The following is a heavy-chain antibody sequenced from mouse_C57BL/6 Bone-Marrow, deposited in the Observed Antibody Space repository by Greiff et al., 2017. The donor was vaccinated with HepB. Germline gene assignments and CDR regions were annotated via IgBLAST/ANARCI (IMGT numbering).Heavy chain of an antibody. J-gene: IGHJ4*01. Sequence: VQLQQPGAELVMPGASVKLSCKASGYTFTSYWMHWVKQRPGQGLEWIGEIDPSDSYTNYNQKFKGKSTLTVDKSSSTAYMQLSSLTSEDSAVYYCARRGWLPYAMDYWGQGTSVTVSS. CDR3: ARRGWLPYAMDY. V-gene: IGHV1-69*01. CDR2: IDPSDSYT. CDR1: GYTFTSYW. D-gene: IGHD2-2*01.